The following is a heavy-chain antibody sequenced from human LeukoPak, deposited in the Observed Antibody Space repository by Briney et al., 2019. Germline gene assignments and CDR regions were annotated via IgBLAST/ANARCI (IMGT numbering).Heavy chain of an antibody. V-gene: IGHV1-46*01. J-gene: IGHJ3*02. Sequence: ASVKVSCKASGHTFTRYYMHWVRQAPGQGLEWMGVINPNGGSTSYAQEFQGRVTMSRDMSASTVNMELSSLKSEDTAVYYCARVRDGYNDAYDIWGQGTMVTVSS. CDR1: GHTFTRYY. CDR3: ARVRDGYNDAYDI. D-gene: IGHD5-24*01. CDR2: INPNGGST.